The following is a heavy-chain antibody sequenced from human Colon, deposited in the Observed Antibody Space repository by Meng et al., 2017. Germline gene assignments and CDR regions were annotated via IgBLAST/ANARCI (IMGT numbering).Heavy chain of an antibody. CDR2: INHSGST. V-gene: IGHV4-34*01. CDR1: GGSFSGYY. CDR3: ARSLGYYDYVWGSYPPGY. D-gene: IGHD3-16*01. Sequence: VQPRQWAAGLLKPSETPSLTGAVYGGSFSGYYWSWIRQPPGKGLEWIGEINHSGSTNYNPSLKSRVTISVDTSKNQFSLKLSSVTAADTAVYYCARSLGYYDYVWGSYPPGYWGQGTLVTVSS. J-gene: IGHJ4*02.